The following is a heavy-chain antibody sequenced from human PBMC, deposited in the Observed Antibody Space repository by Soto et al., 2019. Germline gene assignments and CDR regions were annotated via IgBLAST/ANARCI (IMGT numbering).Heavy chain of an antibody. CDR1: GFTFSTYA. CDR3: AREGGLLNWFDP. CDR2: ISSSSMTT. J-gene: IGHJ5*02. Sequence: GGSLRLSCAASGFTFSTYAMAWVHQAPGKGLEWVSCISSSSMTTDYADSVKGRFNISRDNAKNSLYLQMNSLRDEDTAVYYCAREGGLLNWFDPWGQGTLVTVSS. V-gene: IGHV3-48*02.